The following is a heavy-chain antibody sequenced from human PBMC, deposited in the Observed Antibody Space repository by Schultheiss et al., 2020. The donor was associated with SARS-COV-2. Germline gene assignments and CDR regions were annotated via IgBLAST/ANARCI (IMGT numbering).Heavy chain of an antibody. D-gene: IGHD2-8*01. CDR3: ARDIVLMSNYYYGMDV. V-gene: IGHV3-74*01. CDR1: GFTISSSY. J-gene: IGHJ6*02. CDR2: ISSDGSSS. Sequence: GGSLRLSCAASGFTISSSYMSWVRQAPGQGLVWVSRISSDGSSSIYADSVEGRFTISRDNAENTLYLQMNSLRAEDTAVYYCARDIVLMSNYYYGMDVWGQGTTVTVSS.